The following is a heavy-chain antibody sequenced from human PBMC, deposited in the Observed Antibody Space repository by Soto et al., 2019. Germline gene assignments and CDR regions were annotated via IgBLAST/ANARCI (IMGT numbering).Heavy chain of an antibody. CDR2: ISSSSSTI. CDR1: GFTFSSYS. D-gene: IGHD3-3*01. Sequence: EVQLVESGGGLVQPGGSLRLSCAASGFTFSSYSMNWVRQAPGKGLEWVSYISSSSSTIYYADSVKGRFTISRDNAKNSLYLQMNRLRDGDTAVYYCARDVSITIFGVPRYGMDVWGQGTTVTVSS. V-gene: IGHV3-48*02. CDR3: ARDVSITIFGVPRYGMDV. J-gene: IGHJ6*02.